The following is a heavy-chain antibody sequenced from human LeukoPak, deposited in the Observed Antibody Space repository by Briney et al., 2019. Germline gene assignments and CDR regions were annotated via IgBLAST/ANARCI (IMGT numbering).Heavy chain of an antibody. J-gene: IGHJ4*02. Sequence: SETLSLTCTVSAGSISSYYWSWIRQPPGRGLEWIGYISYSGSTNYNPSLKSRVTISADTSKNQVSLTLSSVTAADTAVYYCARHPELYYFDYWGQGTLVTVSS. CDR3: ARHPELYYFDY. CDR2: ISYSGST. D-gene: IGHD3-10*01. V-gene: IGHV4-59*08. CDR1: AGSISSYY.